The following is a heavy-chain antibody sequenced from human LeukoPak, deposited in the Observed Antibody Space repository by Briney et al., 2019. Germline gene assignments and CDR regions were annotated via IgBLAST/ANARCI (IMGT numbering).Heavy chain of an antibody. CDR1: GGSISSGGYF. CDR3: AGLKEGIDY. CDR2: IYYSGNT. Sequence: SETLSLTCTVSGGSISSGGYFWGWIRQPPGKGLEWIGSIYYSGNTYYNPSLKSRVTISVDTSKNQFSLKLSSVTAADTAVYYCAGLKEGIDYWGQGTLVTVSS. D-gene: IGHD3-10*01. V-gene: IGHV4-39*01. J-gene: IGHJ4*02.